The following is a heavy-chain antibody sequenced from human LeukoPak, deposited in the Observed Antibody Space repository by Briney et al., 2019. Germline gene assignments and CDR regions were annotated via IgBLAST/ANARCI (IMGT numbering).Heavy chain of an antibody. CDR2: ISYDGSNK. D-gene: IGHD3-3*01. Sequence: GGSLRLSCAASGFTFSSYGMHWVRQAPGKGLEWVAVISYDGSNKYYADSVKGRFTISRDNSKNTLYLQMNSLRAEDTAVYYCARVDPIFGGKRYWGQGTLVTVSS. J-gene: IGHJ4*02. CDR1: GFTFSSYG. V-gene: IGHV3-30*03. CDR3: ARVDPIFGGKRY.